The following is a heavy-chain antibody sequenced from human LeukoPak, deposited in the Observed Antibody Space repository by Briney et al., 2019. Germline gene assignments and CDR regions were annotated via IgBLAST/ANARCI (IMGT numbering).Heavy chain of an antibody. Sequence: GESLKISCKGSGYSFANYWIGWVRQMPGKGLEWMGTIYPGDSDTRYSPSFQGQVTISADKSISTAYLQWSSLKASDTAMYYCARPPSSGSVDYWGQGTLVTVSS. J-gene: IGHJ4*02. V-gene: IGHV5-51*01. CDR3: ARPPSSGSVDY. CDR2: IYPGDSDT. CDR1: GYSFANYW. D-gene: IGHD6-19*01.